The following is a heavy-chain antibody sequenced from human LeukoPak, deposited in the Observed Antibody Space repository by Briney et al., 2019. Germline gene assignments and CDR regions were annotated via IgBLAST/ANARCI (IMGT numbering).Heavy chain of an antibody. Sequence: GGSLRLSCAASGFTVSSNYMTWVRQAPGKGLEWVSVIYSGGNTYYADSVKGGFTISRDNSKNTLYLQMNSLTVEDTAIYYCTRGQPRQQVAVYYFDSWGQGTLVSVSS. CDR2: IYSGGNT. CDR1: GFTVSSNY. J-gene: IGHJ4*02. CDR3: TRGQPRQQVAVYYFDS. V-gene: IGHV3-66*01. D-gene: IGHD6-13*01.